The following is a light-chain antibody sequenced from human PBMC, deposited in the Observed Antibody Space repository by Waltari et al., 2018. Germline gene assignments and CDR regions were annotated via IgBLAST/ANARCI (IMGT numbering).Light chain of an antibody. V-gene: IGLV2-14*01. CDR3: SSYTSSSTLVV. CDR2: EVS. J-gene: IGLJ1*01. CDR1: SSDVGGYKY. Sequence: QSALTQPASVSGSPGQSITISCTGTSSDVGGYKYVSWYQQHPGKAPKLMIYEVSNRPSGVSNRLSGSKSGNTASLTISGLQAEDEADYYCSSYTSSSTLVVFGTGTKVTVL.